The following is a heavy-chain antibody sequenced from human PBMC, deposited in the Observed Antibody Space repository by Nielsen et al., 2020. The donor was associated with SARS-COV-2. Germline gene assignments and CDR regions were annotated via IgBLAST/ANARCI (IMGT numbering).Heavy chain of an antibody. CDR2: IYYSGST. V-gene: IGHV4-39*07. CDR3: ARGGPRITLVRGRGMDV. Sequence: PGKGLEWIGSIYYSGSTYYNPSLKSRVTISVDTSKNQFSLKLSSVTAADTAVYYCARGGPRITLVRGRGMDVWGQGTTVTVSS. D-gene: IGHD3-10*01. J-gene: IGHJ6*02.